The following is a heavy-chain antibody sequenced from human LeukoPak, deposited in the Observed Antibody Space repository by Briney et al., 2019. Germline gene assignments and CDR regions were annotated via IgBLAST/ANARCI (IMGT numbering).Heavy chain of an antibody. CDR1: GGSFSGYY. CDR3: ARANGIAVAGYYFDY. CDR2: INHSGST. V-gene: IGHV4-34*01. Sequence: PSETLSLTCAVSGGSFSGYYWSWIRQPPGKGLEWMGEINHSGSTNYNPSLKSRVTISVDTTKNQFSLKLSSVTAADTAVYYCARANGIAVAGYYFDYWGQGTLVTVSS. D-gene: IGHD6-19*01. J-gene: IGHJ4*02.